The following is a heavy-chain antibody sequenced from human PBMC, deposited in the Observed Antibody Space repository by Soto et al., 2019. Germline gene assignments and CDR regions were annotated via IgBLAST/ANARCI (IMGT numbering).Heavy chain of an antibody. D-gene: IGHD3-22*01. CDR1: GFTFTSSA. V-gene: IGHV1-58*02. Sequence: SVKVSCKASGFTFTSSAMQWVRQARGQRLEWIGWIVVGSGNTNYAQKFQERVTITRDMSTSTAYMELSSLRSEDTAVYYCAADYYDSSGYYSAFDYWGQGTLVTVSS. J-gene: IGHJ4*02. CDR3: AADYYDSSGYYSAFDY. CDR2: IVVGSGNT.